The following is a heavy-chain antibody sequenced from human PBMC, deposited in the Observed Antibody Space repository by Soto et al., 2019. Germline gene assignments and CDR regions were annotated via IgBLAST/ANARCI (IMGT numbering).Heavy chain of an antibody. V-gene: IGHV4-59*01. Sequence: SETLSLTCTVSGGSISSYYWSWIRQPPGKGLEWIGYIYYSGSTNYNPSLKSRVTISVDTSKNQFSLKLSSVTSADTAVYYCARGDPYYDFWSGYYGIYYYYGMDVWGQGTTVTVSS. CDR3: ARGDPYYDFWSGYYGIYYYYGMDV. J-gene: IGHJ6*02. CDR2: IYYSGST. D-gene: IGHD3-3*01. CDR1: GGSISSYY.